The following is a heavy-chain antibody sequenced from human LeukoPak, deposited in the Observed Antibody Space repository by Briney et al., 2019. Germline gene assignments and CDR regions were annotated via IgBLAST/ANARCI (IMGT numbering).Heavy chain of an antibody. CDR3: ARDRDWGSYFDS. J-gene: IGHJ4*02. CDR2: IISTGNTK. CDR1: GFTFSDYY. Sequence: GGSLRLSCAASGFTFSDYYMSWIRQASGKGLEWGSFIISTGNTKYYADSVKGRFTISRDNAKNSVYLQMNSLRAEDTAVYYCARDRDWGSYFDSWGQGTLVTVSS. D-gene: IGHD7-27*01. V-gene: IGHV3-11*01.